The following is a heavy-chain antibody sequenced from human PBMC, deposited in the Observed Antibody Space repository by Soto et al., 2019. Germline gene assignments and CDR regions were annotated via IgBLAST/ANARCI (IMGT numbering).Heavy chain of an antibody. D-gene: IGHD3-16*01. V-gene: IGHV4-4*07. Sequence: PSETLSLTCTFSVVSISSYYWCCTRQPAGKGLEWIGRFYPTGKTNYNPSLQSRLTMSADTSRNQFSLNLTSVTAADTAVYYCARCGLDYGMDVWGQGTTVNVSS. CDR2: FYPTGKT. CDR1: VVSISSYY. J-gene: IGHJ6*01. CDR3: ARCGLDYGMDV.